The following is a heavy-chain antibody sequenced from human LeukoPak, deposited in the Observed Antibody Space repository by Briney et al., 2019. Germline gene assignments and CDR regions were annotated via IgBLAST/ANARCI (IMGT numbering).Heavy chain of an antibody. D-gene: IGHD6-19*01. Sequence: PGGSLRLSCAASGFTFSSYAMSWVRQAPGRGLEWVSTIGGTGDRTYYADSVKGRFTISRDNSMDTLFLQMNRLKAEDTAVYYCAKDPVVYHGGSGWHYFDYRGQGTLVTVSS. CDR2: IGGTGDRT. CDR3: AKDPVVYHGGSGWHYFDY. V-gene: IGHV3-23*01. J-gene: IGHJ4*02. CDR1: GFTFSSYA.